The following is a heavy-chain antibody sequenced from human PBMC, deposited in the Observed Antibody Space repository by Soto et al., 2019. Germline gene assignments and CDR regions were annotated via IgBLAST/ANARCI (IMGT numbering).Heavy chain of an antibody. Sequence: PSETLSLTCAVSGGSISSGGYSWSWIRQPPGKGLEWIGYIYHSGSTYYNPSLKSRVTISVDRSKNQFSLKLSSVTAADTAVYYCARGMTTVTTIAYSGQGTLVTVSS. CDR2: IYHSGST. D-gene: IGHD4-4*01. V-gene: IGHV4-30-2*01. CDR1: GGSISSGGYS. CDR3: ARGMTTVTTIAY. J-gene: IGHJ4*02.